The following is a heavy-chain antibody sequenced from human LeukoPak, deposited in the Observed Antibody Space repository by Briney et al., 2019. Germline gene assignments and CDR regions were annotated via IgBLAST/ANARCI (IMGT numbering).Heavy chain of an antibody. Sequence: SETLSLTCAVYGGSFRGYYWTWVRQSPGKGLECIGRIDDSGDTKYNPSLKSRVTISVDTSKNQFSLKLTSVTTADTAVYYCARERKATVTLTVPLSRPKRGGYMDVWGTGTTVAVSS. J-gene: IGHJ6*03. CDR3: ARERKATVTLTVPLSRPKRGGYMDV. CDR1: GGSFRGYY. V-gene: IGHV4-34*01. D-gene: IGHD5-24*01. CDR2: IDDSGDT.